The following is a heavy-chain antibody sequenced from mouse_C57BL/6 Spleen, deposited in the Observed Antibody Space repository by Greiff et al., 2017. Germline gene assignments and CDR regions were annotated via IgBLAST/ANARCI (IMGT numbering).Heavy chain of an antibody. V-gene: IGHV7-3*01. CDR1: GFTFTDYY. J-gene: IGHJ1*03. D-gene: IGHD1-1*01. CDR3: ASYPPSYGSSRWYFDV. CDR2: IRNKANGYTT. Sequence: EVQGVASGGGLVQPGGSLSLSCAASGFTFTDYYMSWVRQPPGKALEWLGFIRNKANGYTTEYSASVKGRFTISRDNSQSILYLQMNALRAEDSATYYCASYPPSYGSSRWYFDVWGTGTTVTVAS.